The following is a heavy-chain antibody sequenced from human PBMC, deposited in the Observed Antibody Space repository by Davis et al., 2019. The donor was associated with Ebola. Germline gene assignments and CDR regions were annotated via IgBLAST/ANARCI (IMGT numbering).Heavy chain of an antibody. Sequence: AASVKVSCKASGYTFTNYGITWVRQAPGQGLEWMGWINPNSGGTNYAQKFQGRVTMTRDTSISTAYMELSRLRSDDTAVYYCVTTVTTPEIYYGMDVWGKGTTVTVSS. J-gene: IGHJ6*04. CDR3: VTTVTTPEIYYGMDV. D-gene: IGHD4-17*01. V-gene: IGHV1-2*02. CDR2: INPNSGGT. CDR1: GYTFTNYG.